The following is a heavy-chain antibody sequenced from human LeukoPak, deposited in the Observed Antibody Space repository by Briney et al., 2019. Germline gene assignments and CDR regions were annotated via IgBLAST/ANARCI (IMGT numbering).Heavy chain of an antibody. CDR2: ISASGVST. CDR1: GFTLSSYA. V-gene: IGHV3-23*01. D-gene: IGHD1-14*01. CDR3: AKKSGNLYHFDY. Sequence: GGSLRLSCAASGFTLSSYAMSWVRQAPGKGLEWVSAISASGVSTYYADSVKGRFAISRDDSQNTLSLQMNSLRAEDTAIYYCAKKSGNLYHFDYWGQGTLVTVSS. J-gene: IGHJ4*02.